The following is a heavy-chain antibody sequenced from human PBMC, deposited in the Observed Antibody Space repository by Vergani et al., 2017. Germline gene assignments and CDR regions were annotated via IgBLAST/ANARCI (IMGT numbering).Heavy chain of an antibody. CDR2: IYPADSDT. CDR1: EYSFGNYW. CDR3: ARHTTDTDS. Sequence: EVELVQSGPEMRKPGASLKISCKGSEYSFGNYWIGWVRQMPGKGLEWMGIIYPADSDTRYSPSFQGQVTISADKSISTAFLQWDSLKASDTALYYCARHTTDTDSWGQGTLVTVSS. V-gene: IGHV5-51*01. J-gene: IGHJ4*02. D-gene: IGHD1-1*01.